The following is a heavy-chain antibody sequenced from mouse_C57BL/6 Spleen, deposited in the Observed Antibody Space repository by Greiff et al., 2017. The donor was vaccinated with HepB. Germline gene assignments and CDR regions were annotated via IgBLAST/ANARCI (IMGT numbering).Heavy chain of an antibody. J-gene: IGHJ4*01. D-gene: IGHD1-1*01. CDR1: GYSFTSYY. V-gene: IGHV1-66*01. CDR3: ARPDYYGSSYYAMDY. Sequence: QVQLQQSGPELVKPGASVKISCKASGYSFTSYYIHWVKQRPGQGLEWIGWIYPGSGNTKYNEKFKGKATLTADTSSSTAYMQLSSLTSEDSAVYYCARPDYYGSSYYAMDYWGQGTSVTVSS. CDR2: IYPGSGNT.